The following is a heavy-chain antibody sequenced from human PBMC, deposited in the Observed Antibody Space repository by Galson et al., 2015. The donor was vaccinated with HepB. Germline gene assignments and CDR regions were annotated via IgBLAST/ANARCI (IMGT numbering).Heavy chain of an antibody. CDR2: IYIGDTT. D-gene: IGHD2-15*01. Sequence: SLRLSCAVSGFTVRNSYMSWVRQAPGTGLEWVSVIYIGDTTYYADSVKGRFTVSRDNSENTLYLQMNSLRAEDTAVYYCAKMLGYCSGGTCYSGWFDSWGHGTLVTVSS. CDR1: GFTVRNSY. V-gene: IGHV3-53*01. CDR3: AKMLGYCSGGTCYSGWFDS. J-gene: IGHJ5*01.